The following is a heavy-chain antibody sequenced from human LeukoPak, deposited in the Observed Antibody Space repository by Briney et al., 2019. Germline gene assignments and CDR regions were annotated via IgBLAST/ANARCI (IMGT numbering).Heavy chain of an antibody. J-gene: IGHJ6*03. CDR3: ARRGAGSYGYYYYYYYMDV. Sequence: ASVKVSCKASGYTFTGYYMHWVRQAPGQGLEWVGWINPNSGGTNYAQKFQGRVTMTRDTSISTAYMELSRLRSDDTAVYYCARRGAGSYGYYYYYYYMDVWGKGTTVTISS. V-gene: IGHV1-2*02. D-gene: IGHD1-26*01. CDR2: INPNSGGT. CDR1: GYTFTGYY.